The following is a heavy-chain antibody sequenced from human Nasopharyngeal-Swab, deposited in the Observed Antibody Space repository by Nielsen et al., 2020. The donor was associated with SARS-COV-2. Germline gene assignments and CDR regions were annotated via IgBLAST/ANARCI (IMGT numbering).Heavy chain of an antibody. Sequence: GESLKISCAASGFTFSSYWMHWVRQAPGKGLVWVSRINSDGSSISYADSVKGRFTISRDNAKNTLYLQMNSLRAEDTAVYYCARDRNGDYGDYSGQGTLVTVSS. D-gene: IGHD4-17*01. J-gene: IGHJ4*02. CDR1: GFTFSSYW. CDR3: ARDRNGDYGDY. CDR2: INSDGSSI. V-gene: IGHV3-74*01.